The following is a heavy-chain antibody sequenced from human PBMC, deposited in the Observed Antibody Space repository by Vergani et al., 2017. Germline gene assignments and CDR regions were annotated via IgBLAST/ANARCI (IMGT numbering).Heavy chain of an antibody. Sequence: EVQLVESGGGLVQPGGSLRLSCAASGFTFSSYAMSWVRQAPGKGLEWVSAISGSGGSTYYADSVKGRFTISRDNSKNTLYLQMNSLRAEDTAVYYCAKDPQLLYSSGVHXFDPWGQGTLVTVSS. CDR1: GFTFSSYA. D-gene: IGHD6-19*01. CDR3: AKDPQLLYSSGVHXFDP. CDR2: ISGSGGST. V-gene: IGHV3-23*04. J-gene: IGHJ5*02.